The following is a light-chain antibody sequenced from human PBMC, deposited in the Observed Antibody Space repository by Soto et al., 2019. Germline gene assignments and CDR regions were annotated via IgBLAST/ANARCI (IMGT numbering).Light chain of an antibody. CDR1: TSNIGSNT. Sequence: QSVLTQPPSASGTPGQRVTIPCSGSTSNIGSNTVNWYQQLPGTAPKLLIYSKNQRPSGVPDRFSGSKSGTSASLAISRLQSEDEADYYCAAWDDSLNGRVFGGGTKVTVL. J-gene: IGLJ2*01. CDR2: SKN. V-gene: IGLV1-44*01. CDR3: AAWDDSLNGRV.